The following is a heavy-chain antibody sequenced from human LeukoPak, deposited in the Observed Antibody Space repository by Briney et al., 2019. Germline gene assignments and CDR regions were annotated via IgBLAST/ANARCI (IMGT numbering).Heavy chain of an antibody. CDR1: GGSFSDYY. CDR3: ARGSSHFDK. CDR2: INRG. Sequence: SETLSPTCAVYGGSFSDYYWTWIRQAPGKGLEWIGEINRGDYNPSLKSRVTISVDTSKNQFSLKLTPVTAADTGVYYCARGSSHFDKWGQGTLVTVSS. J-gene: IGHJ4*02. V-gene: IGHV4-34*01.